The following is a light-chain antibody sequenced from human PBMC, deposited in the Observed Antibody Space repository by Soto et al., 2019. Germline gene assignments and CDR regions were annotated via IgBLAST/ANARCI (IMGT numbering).Light chain of an antibody. CDR2: DAS. J-gene: IGKJ2*01. Sequence: EIVMTQSPATLSVSPGERATLSCRASQTVNNKLAWYQQKPGQAPRLLIYDASTRATGVPARFSGSGSGADFTLTISSLQSEDFAIYYCQQYKNWPPVYTFGQGTKLEIK. V-gene: IGKV3D-15*01. CDR3: QQYKNWPPVYT. CDR1: QTVNNK.